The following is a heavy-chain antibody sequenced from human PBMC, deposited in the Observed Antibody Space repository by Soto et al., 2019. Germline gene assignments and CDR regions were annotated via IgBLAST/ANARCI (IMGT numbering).Heavy chain of an antibody. V-gene: IGHV1-46*03. Sequence: QVQLVQSGAEVKKPGASVKVSCKASGYTFTSYYMHWVRQAPGQGLEWMGIINPSGGSTSYAQKFQGRVTMTRDTSTSTVYMELSSLRSEDTAVYYCARGPPCSGGSCYPPLGYYYMDVWGKGTTVTVSS. CDR3: ARGPPCSGGSCYPPLGYYYMDV. D-gene: IGHD2-15*01. CDR1: GYTFTSYY. CDR2: INPSGGST. J-gene: IGHJ6*03.